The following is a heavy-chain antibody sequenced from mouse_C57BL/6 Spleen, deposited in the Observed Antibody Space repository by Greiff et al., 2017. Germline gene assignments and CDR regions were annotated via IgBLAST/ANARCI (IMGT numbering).Heavy chain of an antibody. D-gene: IGHD1-1*01. CDR1: GFTFSSYA. V-gene: IGHV5-4*01. CDR2: ISDGGSYT. Sequence: EVQLVESGGGLVKPGGSLKLSCAASGFTFSSYAMSWVRQTPEKRLEWVATISDGGSYTYYPDNVKGRFTISRANAKNNLYLQMSHLKSEDTAMYYCARGGGSSSRFAYWGQGTLVTVSA. J-gene: IGHJ3*01. CDR3: ARGGGSSSRFAY.